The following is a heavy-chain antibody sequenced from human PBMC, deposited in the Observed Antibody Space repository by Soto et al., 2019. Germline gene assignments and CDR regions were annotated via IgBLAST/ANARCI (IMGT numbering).Heavy chain of an antibody. CDR1: GGFISNRTW. CDR3: ARGGYDFLSAYSGSLSQSYGMDV. Sequence: KTSETLSLTCGVSGGFISNRTWWSGVRQTAGKGLEWIGEIYHTASTNYNPSLKSRVTISVDKSKKQFSLKLTSVTAADTAAYYCARGGYDFLSAYSGSLSQSYGMDVWGQGTTVTVSS. J-gene: IGHJ6*02. D-gene: IGHD3-3*01. CDR2: IYHTAST. V-gene: IGHV4-4*02.